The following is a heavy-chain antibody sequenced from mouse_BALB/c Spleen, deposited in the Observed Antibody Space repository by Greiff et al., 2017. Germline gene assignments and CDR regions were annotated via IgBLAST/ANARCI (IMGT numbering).Heavy chain of an antibody. CDR2: ISTYYGDA. CDR1: GYTFTDYA. CDR3: ARWGLYAMDY. V-gene: IGHV1S137*01. J-gene: IGHJ4*01. Sequence: VKLMESGAELVRPGVSVKISCKGSGYTFTDYAMHWVKQSHAKSLEWIGVISTYYGDASYNQKFKGKATMTVDKSSSTAYMELARLTSEDSAIYYCARWGLYAMDYWGQGTSVTVSS.